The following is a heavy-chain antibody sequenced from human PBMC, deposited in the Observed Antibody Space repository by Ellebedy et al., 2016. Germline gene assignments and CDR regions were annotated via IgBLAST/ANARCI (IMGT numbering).Heavy chain of an antibody. CDR1: GGTFSSYA. D-gene: IGHD6-19*01. Sequence: SVKVSXKASGGTFSSYAISWVRQAPGQGLEWMGGIIPIFGTANYAQKFQGRVTITADESTSTAYMELSSLRSEDTAVYYCARVVAGTGNWFDPWGQGTLVTVSS. CDR2: IIPIFGTA. V-gene: IGHV1-69*13. CDR3: ARVVAGTGNWFDP. J-gene: IGHJ5*02.